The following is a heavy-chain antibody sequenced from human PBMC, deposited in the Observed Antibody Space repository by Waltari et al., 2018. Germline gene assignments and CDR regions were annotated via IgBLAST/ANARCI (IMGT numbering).Heavy chain of an antibody. D-gene: IGHD5-12*01. CDR2: ISFDGSNK. Sequence: QVQLVESGGGVVQPGRSLRLSCAASGFPFRRFAMPWVRQAPGKGLEWVAVISFDGSNKYYADSVKGRFTISRDNSKNTLYLQMNSLRAEDTAVYYCARDTVDSGYVGFYFDYWGQGTLVTVSS. J-gene: IGHJ4*02. CDR3: ARDTVDSGYVGFYFDY. V-gene: IGHV3-30-3*01. CDR1: GFPFRRFA.